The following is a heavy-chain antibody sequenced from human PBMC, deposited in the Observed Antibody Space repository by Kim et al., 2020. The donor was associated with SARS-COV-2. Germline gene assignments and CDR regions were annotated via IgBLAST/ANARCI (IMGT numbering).Heavy chain of an antibody. CDR3: ARTEILTGPMDV. J-gene: IGHJ6*04. V-gene: IGHV3-21*01. Sequence: GGSLRLSCAASGFTFSSYSMNWVRQAPGKGLEWVSSISSSSSYIYYADSVKGRFTISRDNAKNSLYLQMNSLRAEDTAVYYCARTEILTGPMDVWGKGTTVTVSS. CDR2: ISSSSSYI. D-gene: IGHD3-9*01. CDR1: GFTFSSYS.